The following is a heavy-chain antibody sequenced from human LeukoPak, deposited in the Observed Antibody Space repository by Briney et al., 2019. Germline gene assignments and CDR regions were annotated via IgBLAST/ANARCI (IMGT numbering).Heavy chain of an antibody. CDR2: NNSDGSRT. CDR3: ARPETQYSSGLDGFDI. V-gene: IGHV3-74*01. CDR1: GFTFSTYW. J-gene: IGHJ3*02. D-gene: IGHD6-19*01. Sequence: GGSLRLSCAASGFTFSTYWMHWVRQAPGKGLVWVSRNNSDGSRTTYADSVKGRFTISRDNAKNTLYLQMNSLRTEDTAVYYCARPETQYSSGLDGFDIWGQGTMVTVSS.